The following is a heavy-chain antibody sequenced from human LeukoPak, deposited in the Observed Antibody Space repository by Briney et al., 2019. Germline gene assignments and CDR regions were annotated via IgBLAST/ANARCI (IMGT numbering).Heavy chain of an antibody. J-gene: IGHJ4*02. CDR2: INHRGST. D-gene: IGHD1-26*01. Sequence: PSETLSLTCAVYGGSFSGYYWTWIRQPPGKGLEWIGEINHRGSTNYNPSLKSRATISVDTSKNQFSFKLTSLTAADTAFYYCARARGDSGNQGLAEYWGQGTLVTVSS. V-gene: IGHV4-34*01. CDR3: ARARGDSGNQGLAEY. CDR1: GGSFSGYY.